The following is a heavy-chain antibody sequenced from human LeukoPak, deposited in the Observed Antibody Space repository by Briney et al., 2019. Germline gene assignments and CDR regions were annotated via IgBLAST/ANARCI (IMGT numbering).Heavy chain of an antibody. CDR2: IKSKTDGGTT. CDR3: TTDGLWEPFDY. Sequence: GGSLRPSCVASGFTFSNAWMSWVRQAPGKGLEWVGRIKSKTDGGTTDYAAPVKGRFTISRDDSKNTLYLQMNSLKTEDTAVYYCTTDGLWEPFDYWGQGTLVTVSS. D-gene: IGHD1-26*01. V-gene: IGHV3-15*01. CDR1: GFTFSNAW. J-gene: IGHJ4*02.